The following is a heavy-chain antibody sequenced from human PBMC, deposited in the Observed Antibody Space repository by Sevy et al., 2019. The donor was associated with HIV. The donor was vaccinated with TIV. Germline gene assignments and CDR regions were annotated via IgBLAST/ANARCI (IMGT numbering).Heavy chain of an antibody. CDR1: GGSFSGYY. D-gene: IGHD2-2*01. J-gene: IGHJ3*02. CDR2: INHSGST. V-gene: IGHV4-34*01. Sequence: SETLSLTCAVYGGSFSGYYWSWIRQPPGKGLEWIGEINHSGSTNYNTSLKSRVTISVDTSKNQFSLKLSSVTAADTALYYCARHCSGTSCSHAFDIWGQGTMVTVSS. CDR3: ARHCSGTSCSHAFDI.